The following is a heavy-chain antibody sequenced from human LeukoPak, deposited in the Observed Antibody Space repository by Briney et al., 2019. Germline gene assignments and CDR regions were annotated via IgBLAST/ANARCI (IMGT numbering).Heavy chain of an antibody. CDR2: ILYDGNNK. CDR3: AKDRLFGSGLNGPHYYYGMDV. CDR1: DFSFSDYG. Sequence: GGSLRLSCAASDFSFSDYGMHWVRQAPGKGLEWVAVILYDGNNKHYAESVKGRFTISRDNSNNMLYLQMNSLRPEDTAVYYCAKDRLFGSGLNGPHYYYGMDVWGQGTTVTVSS. V-gene: IGHV3-30*18. J-gene: IGHJ6*02. D-gene: IGHD1-26*01.